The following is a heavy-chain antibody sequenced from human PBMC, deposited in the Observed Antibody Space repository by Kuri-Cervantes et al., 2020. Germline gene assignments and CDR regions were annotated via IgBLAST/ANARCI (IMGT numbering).Heavy chain of an antibody. Sequence: SVKVSCKASGFTFTSSAVQWVRQARGQRLEWIGWIVVGSGNTNYAQKFQERVTITRDMSTSTAYMELSSLRSEDTAVYYCARSMTTVTSRFAYYYYHGMDVWGQGTTVTVSS. CDR3: ARSMTTVTSRFAYYYYHGMDV. V-gene: IGHV1-58*01. J-gene: IGHJ6*02. D-gene: IGHD4-17*01. CDR1: GFTFTSSA. CDR2: IVVGSGNT.